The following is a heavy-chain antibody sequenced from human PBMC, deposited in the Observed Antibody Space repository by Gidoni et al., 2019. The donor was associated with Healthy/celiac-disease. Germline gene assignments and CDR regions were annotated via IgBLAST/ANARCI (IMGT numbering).Heavy chain of an antibody. CDR2: IWYDGSNK. D-gene: IGHD2-15*01. V-gene: IGHV3-33*01. CDR3: ARDCSGGSCLEYYYYGMDV. CDR1: GFTFSRYG. J-gene: IGHJ6*02. Sequence: QVQLVESGGGVVQPGRSLRLSCAASGFTFSRYGLHWVRQAPGKGLEWVAVIWYDGSNKYYADSVKGRFTISRDNSKNTLYLQMNSLRAEDTAVYYCARDCSGGSCLEYYYYGMDVWGQGTTVTVSS.